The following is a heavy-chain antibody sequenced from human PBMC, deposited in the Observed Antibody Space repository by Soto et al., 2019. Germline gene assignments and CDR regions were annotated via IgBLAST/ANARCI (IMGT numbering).Heavy chain of an antibody. CDR2: ISYDGSNK. J-gene: IGHJ6*02. D-gene: IGHD6-13*01. V-gene: IGHV3-30-3*01. CDR1: GFTFSSYA. Sequence: GGSLSLSWASSGFTFSSYAMHWVLEAPGKGLEWVAVISYDGSNKYYADSVKGRFTISRDNSKNPLYLQMNSLRAEDTAVYYCARDREGIVAAGDNYYGMDVWGQGTTVTLSS. CDR3: ARDREGIVAAGDNYYGMDV.